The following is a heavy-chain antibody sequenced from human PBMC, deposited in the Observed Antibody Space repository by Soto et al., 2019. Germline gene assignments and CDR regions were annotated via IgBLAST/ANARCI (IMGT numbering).Heavy chain of an antibody. D-gene: IGHD2-15*01. CDR2: IYYSGST. CDR1: FGSISSSSYY. V-gene: IGHV4-39*01. J-gene: IGHJ4*02. Sequence: PSETLSLTCTVSFGSISSSSYYWVWIRQPPGKGLEWIGGIYYSGSTYYNPSLKSRVTISVDTSKNQFSLKLSSVTAADTAVYYCARHTPAISISDHWGQGTLVT. CDR3: ARHTPAISISDH.